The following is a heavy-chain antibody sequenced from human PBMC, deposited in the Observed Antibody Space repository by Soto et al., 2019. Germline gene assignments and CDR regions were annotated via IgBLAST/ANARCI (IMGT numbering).Heavy chain of an antibody. J-gene: IGHJ4*02. CDR3: ARTEFHSKSSGTYLEH. CDR1: GVSISSSNYH. D-gene: IGHD3-10*01. Sequence: SETLSLTGTVSGVSISSSNYHWGWIRQPPGKGLEWIGSIYYTGSTHYNPSLKSRVTVSADTSKNQFSLRLSSVIAADTAVYYCARTEFHSKSSGTYLEHWGQGTLVTFSS. CDR2: IYYTGST. V-gene: IGHV4-39*01.